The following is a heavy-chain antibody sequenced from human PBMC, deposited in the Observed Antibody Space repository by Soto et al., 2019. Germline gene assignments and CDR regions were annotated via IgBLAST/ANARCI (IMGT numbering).Heavy chain of an antibody. V-gene: IGHV1-3*01. CDR2: INVGNGNT. CDR3: AREGAHYAPFDL. D-gene: IGHD3-16*01. CDR1: GYTFTDYA. J-gene: IGHJ5*02. Sequence: QAQLIQSGAEAKKPGASVKVSCKASGYTFTDYALHWVRQAPGQGLEWMGWINVGNGNTGYSRKFQGRVTNGREMSATTAYIEVTSLTSEDTAIYYCAREGAHYAPFDLWGQGTLVTVSS.